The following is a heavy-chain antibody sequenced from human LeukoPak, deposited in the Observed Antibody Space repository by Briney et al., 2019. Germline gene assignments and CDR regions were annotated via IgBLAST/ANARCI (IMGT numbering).Heavy chain of an antibody. J-gene: IGHJ5*02. D-gene: IGHD3-10*01. Sequence: GGSLRLSCAASGFTFSDYYMSWIRQAPGKGLEWVSYISSSGSTIYYADSVKGRLTISRDNAKNTLYLQMNSLRAEDTAVYYCARDPFAMVRGVGWFDPWGQGTLVTVSS. CDR3: ARDPFAMVRGVGWFDP. CDR2: ISSSGSTI. V-gene: IGHV3-11*01. CDR1: GFTFSDYY.